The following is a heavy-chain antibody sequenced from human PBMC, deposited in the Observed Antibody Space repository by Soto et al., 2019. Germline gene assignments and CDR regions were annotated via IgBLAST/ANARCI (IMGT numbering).Heavy chain of an antibody. Sequence: EVQLVESGGGLIQPGGSLRLSCAVSGFTVSNNYMSWVRQAPGKGLEGVSVIYSGGYTAYGDSVKGRFTISRDNSKNNLYLKRNTPGADAPAWYYWGQEPGGGGYWGQGTLVTVSS. CDR2: IYSGGYT. D-gene: IGHD1-26*01. J-gene: IGHJ4*02. CDR3: GQEPGGGGY. CDR1: GFTVSNNY. V-gene: IGHV3-53*01.